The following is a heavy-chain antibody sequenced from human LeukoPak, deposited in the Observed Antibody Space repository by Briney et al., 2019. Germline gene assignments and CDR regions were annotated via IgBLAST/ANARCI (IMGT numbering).Heavy chain of an antibody. CDR2: INHSGST. CDR1: GGSFSGYY. CDR3: ASGTGSSGYYY. J-gene: IGHJ4*02. D-gene: IGHD3-22*01. V-gene: IGHV4-34*01. Sequence: SETLSLTCAVYGGSFSGYYWSWIRQPPGKGLEWIGEINHSGSTNYNPSLKSRVTISVDTSKNQFSLKLSSVTAADTAVYYCASGTGSSGYYYWGQGTLVTVSS.